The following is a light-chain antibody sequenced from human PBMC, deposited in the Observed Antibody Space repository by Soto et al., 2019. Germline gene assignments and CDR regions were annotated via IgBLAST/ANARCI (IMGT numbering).Light chain of an antibody. CDR2: AAS. CDR3: LQYNRYPRT. J-gene: IGKJ1*01. V-gene: IGKV1-17*01. Sequence: DIHITHSPASLCASVGDRVIITCRASQGIRNDLGWYQQKVGKAPKRLIFAASSLQSGVPSRFSGSGSGTEFTLTISSLQPEDFGSYYCLQYNRYPRTFGQGTKVDIK. CDR1: QGIRND.